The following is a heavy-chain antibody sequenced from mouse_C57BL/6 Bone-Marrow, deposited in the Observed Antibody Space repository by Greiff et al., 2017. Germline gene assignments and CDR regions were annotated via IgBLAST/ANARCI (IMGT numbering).Heavy chain of an antibody. D-gene: IGHD4-1*01. CDR1: GYTFTSYN. CDR3: ARGRGPSWDWYFDV. Sequence: QVQLKESGAELVRPGASVKMSCKASGYTFTSYNMHWVKQTPRQGLEWIGAIYPGNGDTSYNQKFKGKATLTVDKSSSTAYMQLSSLTSEDSAVYFCARGRGPSWDWYFDVWGTGTTVTVSS. J-gene: IGHJ1*03. V-gene: IGHV1-12*01. CDR2: IYPGNGDT.